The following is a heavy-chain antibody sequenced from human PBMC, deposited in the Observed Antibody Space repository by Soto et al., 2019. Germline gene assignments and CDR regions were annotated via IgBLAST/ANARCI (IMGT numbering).Heavy chain of an antibody. CDR3: ARDSPAAAGTFGRYGMDV. J-gene: IGHJ6*02. D-gene: IGHD6-13*01. CDR1: GYTFTSYG. CDR2: ISAYNGNT. Sequence: GASVKVSCKASGYTFTSYGISWVRQAPGQGLEWMGWISAYNGNTNYAQKLQGRVTMTTDTSTSTAYMELRSLRSDDTAVYYCARDSPAAAGTFGRYGMDVWGQGTTVTVS. V-gene: IGHV1-18*01.